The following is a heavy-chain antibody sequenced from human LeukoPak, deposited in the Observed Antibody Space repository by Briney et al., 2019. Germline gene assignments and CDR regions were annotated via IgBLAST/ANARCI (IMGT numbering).Heavy chain of an antibody. V-gene: IGHV4-59*11. Sequence: SETLSLTCTVSGGSMNGHYWTWIRQPPGQGLEWIGYIYYSGSTNYNPSLRSRVTISVDTSKSQFSLKLSSVTAADTAVYYCARVGTYGSGSYLSWLDYWGQGTLVTVSS. D-gene: IGHD3-10*01. CDR2: IYYSGST. CDR3: ARVGTYGSGSYLSWLDY. CDR1: GGSMNGHY. J-gene: IGHJ4*02.